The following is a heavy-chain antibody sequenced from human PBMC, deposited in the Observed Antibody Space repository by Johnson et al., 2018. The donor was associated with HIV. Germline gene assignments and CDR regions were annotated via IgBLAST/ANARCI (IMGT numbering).Heavy chain of an antibody. D-gene: IGHD2-8*01. V-gene: IGHV3-20*04. CDR2: INWNGGST. CDR1: GFTFDDYG. CDR3: ARGKYCTNGVCYTKGAFDI. Sequence: MLLVESGGSVVRPGGSLRLSCAASGFTFDDYGMSWVRQAPGKGLEWVSGINWNGGSTGYADSVKGRFTISRDNAKNSLYLQMNSLRGEDTALYYCARGKYCTNGVCYTKGAFDIWGQGTMVTVSS. J-gene: IGHJ3*02.